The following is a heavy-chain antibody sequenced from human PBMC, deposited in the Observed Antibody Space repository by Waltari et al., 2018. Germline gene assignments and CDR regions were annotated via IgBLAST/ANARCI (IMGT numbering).Heavy chain of an antibody. V-gene: IGHV1-2*02. Sequence: QVQLVQSGAEVKKPGASMKVSCKASGYTFSDFYIHWVRLTPGQGLEGMGWIRPYSAGTNDAQTFQGRVTRTRDTASSTIYMELSSLRSDDTAIYYCARDSGGIAAADTSHFDSWGQGTLVTVSS. CDR3: ARDSGGIAAADTSHFDS. D-gene: IGHD6-13*01. J-gene: IGHJ4*02. CDR1: GYTFSDFY. CDR2: IRPYSAGT.